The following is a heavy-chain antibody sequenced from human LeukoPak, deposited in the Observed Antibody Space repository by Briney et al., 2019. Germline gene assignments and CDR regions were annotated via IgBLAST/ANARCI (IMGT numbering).Heavy chain of an antibody. CDR1: GDSISNYC. J-gene: IGHJ3*02. CDR3: ARLPGCSGADCFRAFDI. V-gene: IGHV4-4*07. Sequence: SETLSLTCTVSGDSISNYCWSWIRQPAGRGLEWIGRIYTSGRTNYNPSLKSRVTISVDTSKNQFSLKLSSVTAADTAVYYCARLPGCSGADCFRAFDIWGQGTMVTVSS. D-gene: IGHD2-21*02. CDR2: IYTSGRT.